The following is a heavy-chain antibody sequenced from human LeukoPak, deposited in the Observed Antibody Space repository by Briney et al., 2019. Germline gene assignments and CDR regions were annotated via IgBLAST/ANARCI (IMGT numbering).Heavy chain of an antibody. CDR2: FDPEDGET. J-gene: IGHJ5*02. Sequence: ASVKVSFKVSGYTLTELSMHWVRQAPGKGLEWMGGFDPEDGETIYAQKFQGRVTMTEDTSTDTAYMELSSLRSEDTAVYYCATEIMVRGVTWWFDPWGQGTLVTVSS. V-gene: IGHV1-24*01. CDR1: GYTLTELS. D-gene: IGHD3-10*01. CDR3: ATEIMVRGVTWWFDP.